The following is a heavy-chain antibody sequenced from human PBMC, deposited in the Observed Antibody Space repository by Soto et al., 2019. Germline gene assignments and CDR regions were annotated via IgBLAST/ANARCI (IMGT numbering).Heavy chain of an antibody. V-gene: IGHV3-15*01. CDR1: GLTFSNVL. CDR3: AITAMINRDSSTSFDY. D-gene: IGHD5-18*01. Sequence: EVQLVESGGGSVKPGGSLRLSCAASGLTFSNVLMTWVRQAPGKGLEWVGRIKSKRDGEASDVAEPVKDRFNISRDDSKNTVFLEMISLKSEDTALYYCAITAMINRDSSTSFDYWGRGTQVTVSS. J-gene: IGHJ4*02. CDR2: IKSKRDGEAS.